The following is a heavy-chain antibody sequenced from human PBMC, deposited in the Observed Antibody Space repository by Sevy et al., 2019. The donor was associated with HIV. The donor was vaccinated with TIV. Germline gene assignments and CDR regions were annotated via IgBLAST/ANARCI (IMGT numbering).Heavy chain of an antibody. CDR2: IIPIFGTA. Sequence: ASVKVSCKASGGTFNTYAISWVRQAPGQGLEWMGGIIPIFGTANYAQNFQGRVAITADESTTTVFMELSSLRSEETAVYYCARGGGLGNCGGGSCYSGNYWGQGTLVTVSS. V-gene: IGHV1-69*13. D-gene: IGHD2-15*01. CDR3: ARGGGLGNCGGGSCYSGNY. CDR1: GGTFNTYA. J-gene: IGHJ4*02.